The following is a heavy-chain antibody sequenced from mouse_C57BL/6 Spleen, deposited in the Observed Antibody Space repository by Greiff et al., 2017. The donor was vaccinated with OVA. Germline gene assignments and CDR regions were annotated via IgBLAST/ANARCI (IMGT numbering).Heavy chain of an antibody. CDR1: GYTFTDYY. CDR2: INPYNGGT. V-gene: IGHV1-19*01. CDR3: ARENSGHYFDY. J-gene: IGHJ2*01. Sequence: VQLQQSGPVLVKPGASVKMSCKASGYTFTDYYMNWVKQSHGKSLEWIGVINPYNGGTSYNQKFKGKATLTVDKSSSTAYMELNSLTSEDSAVYYCARENSGHYFDYWGQGTTLTVSS.